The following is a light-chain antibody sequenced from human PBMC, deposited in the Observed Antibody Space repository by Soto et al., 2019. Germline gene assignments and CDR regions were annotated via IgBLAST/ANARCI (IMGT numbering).Light chain of an antibody. Sequence: EIVLTQSPGTLSLSPGERATLSCRASQSISRTYLAWYQQKPGQAPRLLIYGASDRATGIPDRFGGSGSGTDFTLTISRLEPEDFAVYYCQQYGSSFPITFGQGTRLEIK. CDR1: QSISRTY. CDR2: GAS. V-gene: IGKV3-20*01. CDR3: QQYGSSFPIT. J-gene: IGKJ5*01.